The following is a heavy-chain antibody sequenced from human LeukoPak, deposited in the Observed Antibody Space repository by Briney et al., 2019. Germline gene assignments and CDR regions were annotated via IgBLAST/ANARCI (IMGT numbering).Heavy chain of an antibody. CDR3: ARGVLGYYGSGRA. Sequence: ASVKVSCKASGYTFTGYYMHWVRQAPGQGLEWMGRINPNSGGTNYAQKFQGRVTMTRDTSISTAYMERSRLRSDDTVVYYCARGVLGYYGSGRAWGQGTLVTVSS. D-gene: IGHD3-10*01. CDR1: GYTFTGYY. CDR2: INPNSGGT. V-gene: IGHV1-2*05. J-gene: IGHJ5*02.